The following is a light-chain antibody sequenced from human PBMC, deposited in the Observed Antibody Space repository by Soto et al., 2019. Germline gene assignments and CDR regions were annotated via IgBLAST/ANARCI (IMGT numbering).Light chain of an antibody. CDR1: QNINNN. Sequence: ETVMTQSPATLSVSPGERATLSCRASQNINNNLAWYQQKPGQAPRLIMFRTSSRATDVPTRFSASGSETDFNLTISSLQSEDFAVYYCQQYNNWPRATFGGGTKVEIK. J-gene: IGKJ4*01. CDR2: RTS. V-gene: IGKV3-15*01. CDR3: QQYNNWPRAT.